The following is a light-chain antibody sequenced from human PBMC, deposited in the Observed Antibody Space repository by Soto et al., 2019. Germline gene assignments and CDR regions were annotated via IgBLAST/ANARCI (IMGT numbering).Light chain of an antibody. CDR2: DNN. CDR1: SSNIGNNY. Sequence: QSVLTQPPSVSAAPGQKVTISCSGSSSNIGNNYVSWYQQLPGTAPKLLIYDNNKRPSGIPDRFSGSKSGTSATLGITGLQTGDEADYYCGTWDSRLSDGVFGNGTK. CDR3: GTWDSRLSDGV. V-gene: IGLV1-51*01. J-gene: IGLJ1*01.